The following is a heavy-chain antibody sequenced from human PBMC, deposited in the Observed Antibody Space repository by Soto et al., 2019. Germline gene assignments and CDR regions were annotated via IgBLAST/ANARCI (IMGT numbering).Heavy chain of an antibody. J-gene: IGHJ4*02. D-gene: IGHD6-6*01. Sequence: GGSLRLSCAASGFTFSNAWMSWVRQAPGKGLEWVGRIKSKTDGGTTDYAAPVKGRFTISRDDSKNTLYLQMNSLKTEDTAVYYCTIAWYSSSSGWPHWGQGTLVTVSS. CDR1: GFTFSNAW. V-gene: IGHV3-15*01. CDR2: IKSKTDGGTT. CDR3: TIAWYSSSSGWPH.